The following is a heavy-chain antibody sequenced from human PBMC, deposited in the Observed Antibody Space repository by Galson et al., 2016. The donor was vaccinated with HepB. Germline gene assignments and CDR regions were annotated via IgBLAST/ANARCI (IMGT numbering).Heavy chain of an antibody. Sequence: SLRLSCAASGFTLNSFAMSWVRRAPGKGLEWVSAINGGSAHYADSVQGRFTISRDTSKNTLYLEMNSLRAEDTAIYYCARAFRYGTGWYGRNDCWGQGTLVTVSS. D-gene: IGHD6-19*01. V-gene: IGHV3-23*01. CDR1: GFTLNSFA. CDR3: ARAFRYGTGWYGRNDC. CDR2: INGGSA. J-gene: IGHJ4*02.